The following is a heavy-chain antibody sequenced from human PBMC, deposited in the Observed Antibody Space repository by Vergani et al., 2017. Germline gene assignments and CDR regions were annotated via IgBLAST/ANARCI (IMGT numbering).Heavy chain of an antibody. Sequence: QVQLVESGPGLVKPSQTLSLTCTVSGGSISSGGYYWSWIRQHPGKGLEWIGYIYYSGSTYYNPSLKSRVTISVDTSKNQFSLKLSSVTAADTAVYYCARGDWLSQGRESWFDPWGQGTLVTVSS. J-gene: IGHJ5*02. CDR2: IYYSGST. V-gene: IGHV4-31*03. CDR3: ARGDWLSQGRESWFDP. D-gene: IGHD3-9*01. CDR1: GGSISSGGYY.